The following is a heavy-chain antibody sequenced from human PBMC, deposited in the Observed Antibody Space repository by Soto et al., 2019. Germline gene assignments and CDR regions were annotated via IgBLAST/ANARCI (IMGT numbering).Heavy chain of an antibody. V-gene: IGHV4-30-4*01. CDR2: IYYSGST. D-gene: IGHD2-15*01. CDR3: ARQRYCSGGSCPRRFDP. J-gene: IGHJ5*02. CDR1: GGTISRYY. Sequence: PSETLSLTCTVSGGTISRYYWSWIRQPPGKGLEWIGYIYYSGSTYYNPSLKSRVTISVDTSKNQFSLKLSSVTAADTAVYYCARQRYCSGGSCPRRFDPWGQGTLVTVSS.